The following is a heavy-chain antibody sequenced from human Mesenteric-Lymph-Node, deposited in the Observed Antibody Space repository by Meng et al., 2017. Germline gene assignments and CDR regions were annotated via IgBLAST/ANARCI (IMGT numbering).Heavy chain of an antibody. V-gene: IGHV3-30*04. D-gene: IGHD6-13*01. CDR3: ARGKAAAGPSGFDP. Sequence: GESLKISCAASGFTFSSYAMHWVRQAPGKGLEWVAVISYDGSNKYYADSVKGRFTISRDNSKNTLYLQMNSLRAEDTAVYYCARGKAAAGPSGFDPWGQGTLVTVSS. CDR1: GFTFSSYA. CDR2: ISYDGSNK. J-gene: IGHJ5*02.